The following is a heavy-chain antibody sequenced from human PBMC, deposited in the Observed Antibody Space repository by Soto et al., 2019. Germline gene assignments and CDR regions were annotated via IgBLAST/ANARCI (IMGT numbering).Heavy chain of an antibody. CDR3: ASRSYYYYYYGMDV. Sequence: ASVKVSCKASGYTFTGYYMHWGRQAPGQGLEWMGWINPNSGGTNYAQKFQGRVTMTRDTSISTAYMELSRLRSDDTAVYYCASRSYYYYYYGMDVWGQGTTVTVSS. CDR1: GYTFTGYY. V-gene: IGHV1-2*02. CDR2: INPNSGGT. J-gene: IGHJ6*02.